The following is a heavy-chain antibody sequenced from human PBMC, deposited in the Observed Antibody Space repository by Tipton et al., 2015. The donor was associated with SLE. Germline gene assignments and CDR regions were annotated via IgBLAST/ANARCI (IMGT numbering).Heavy chain of an antibody. CDR2: IYYSGST. CDR1: GGSISSYY. V-gene: IGHV4-59*08. J-gene: IGHJ6*02. D-gene: IGHD6-13*01. CDR3: ARQGQQLVRPYYYGMDV. Sequence: TLSLTCTASGGSISSYYWSWIRQPPGKGLEWIGYIYYSGSTNYNPSLKSRVTISVDTSKNQSSLKLSSVTAADTAVYYCARQGQQLVRPYYYGMDVWGQGTTVTASS.